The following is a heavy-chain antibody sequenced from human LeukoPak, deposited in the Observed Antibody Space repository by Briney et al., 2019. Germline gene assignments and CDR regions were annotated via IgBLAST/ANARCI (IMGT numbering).Heavy chain of an antibody. J-gene: IGHJ4*02. CDR3: ANGAGYASGKFDY. CDR1: GFSFSTYG. CDR2: IRLDGNDK. D-gene: IGHD6-19*01. V-gene: IGHV3-30*02. Sequence: PGGSLRLSCVASGFSFSTYGMHWVRQAPGKGLEWVSYIRLDGNDKYYADSMRGRFTISRDNSKNTLYLQMNSLRTEETAVYYCANGAGYASGKFDYWGQGTLVTVSS.